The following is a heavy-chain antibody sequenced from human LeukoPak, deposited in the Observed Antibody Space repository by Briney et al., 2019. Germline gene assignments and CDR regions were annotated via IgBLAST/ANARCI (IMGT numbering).Heavy chain of an antibody. CDR2: VSYDGDNE. Sequence: GGSLRLSCAASGFTFSNYAMHWVRQAPGKGLEWVAVVSYDGDNEYYADSVKGRFTISRDNSKNTLYLQMNSLGPDDTALYYCARDRDIAAAGVGNTFDIWGQGTMVTVSS. D-gene: IGHD6-13*01. J-gene: IGHJ3*02. V-gene: IGHV3-30-3*01. CDR3: ARDRDIAAAGVGNTFDI. CDR1: GFTFSNYA.